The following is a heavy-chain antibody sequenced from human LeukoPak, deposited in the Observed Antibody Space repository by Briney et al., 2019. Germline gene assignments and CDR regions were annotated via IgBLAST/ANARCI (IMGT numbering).Heavy chain of an antibody. CDR1: GGSISSGGYY. Sequence: SETLSLTCTVSGGSISSGGYYWSWIRQHPGTGLEWIGYIYYSGSTYYNPSLKSRVTISVDTSKNQFSLKLSSVTAADTAVYYCARDRYDFWSGYYTGADAFDIWGQGTMVTVSS. CDR2: IYYSGST. V-gene: IGHV4-31*03. CDR3: ARDRYDFWSGYYTGADAFDI. D-gene: IGHD3-3*01. J-gene: IGHJ3*02.